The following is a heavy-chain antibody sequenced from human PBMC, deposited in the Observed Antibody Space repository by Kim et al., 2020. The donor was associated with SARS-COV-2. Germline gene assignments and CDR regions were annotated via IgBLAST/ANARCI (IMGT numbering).Heavy chain of an antibody. CDR2: GST. CDR3: ARDHKSRAY. J-gene: IGHJ4*02. V-gene: IGHV3-66*01. Sequence: GSTYYADSVKGRFTISRDNSKNTLYLQMNSLRAEDTAVYYCARDHKSRAYWGQGTLVTVSS.